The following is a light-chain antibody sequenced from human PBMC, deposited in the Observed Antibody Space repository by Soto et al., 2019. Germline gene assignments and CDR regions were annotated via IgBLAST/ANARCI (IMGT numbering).Light chain of an antibody. CDR1: QSVSSSH. Sequence: EILLTQSPGTLSLSPGERATLSCRASQSVSSSHLAWYQQKPGQAPRLLIYGVSSRATGIPDRFSGRGSGTDFTLTISRLEPEDFAVYYCQQYGTSPPRTFGQGTKVDIK. CDR3: QQYGTSPPRT. J-gene: IGKJ1*01. V-gene: IGKV3-20*01. CDR2: GVS.